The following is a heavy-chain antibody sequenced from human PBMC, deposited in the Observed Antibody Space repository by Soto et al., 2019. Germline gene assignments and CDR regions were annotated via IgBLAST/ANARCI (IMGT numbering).Heavy chain of an antibody. CDR2: IYPSDSET. V-gene: IGHV5-51*01. CDR1: GYSFTGYW. J-gene: IGHJ6*02. CDR3: ARRRYQFYGMDV. Sequence: PGESLKISCKVSGYSFTGYWIVWVRQMPGKGLEWLGTIYPSDSETKYSPSFQGQVTISADKSINTAYLQWSSLKASDTAMYYCARRRYQFYGMDVWGQGTTVTVS. D-gene: IGHD1-20*01.